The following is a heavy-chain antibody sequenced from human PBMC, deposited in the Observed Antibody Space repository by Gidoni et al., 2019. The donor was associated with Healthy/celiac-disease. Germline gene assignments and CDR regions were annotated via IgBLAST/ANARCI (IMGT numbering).Heavy chain of an antibody. V-gene: IGHV1-3*01. CDR2: INAGNGNT. Sequence: QVQLVQSGAEGKKPGASVKVSCKAAGYTFTSYAMTWVRQAPGQRLGWMGWINAGNGNTKSSPEFQGRVTITRDTSASTAYMELSSLRSEDTAVYYCARDFFSDLGGYWGQGTLVTVSS. J-gene: IGHJ4*02. CDR3: ARDFFSDLGGY. D-gene: IGHD2-21*02. CDR1: GYTFTSYA.